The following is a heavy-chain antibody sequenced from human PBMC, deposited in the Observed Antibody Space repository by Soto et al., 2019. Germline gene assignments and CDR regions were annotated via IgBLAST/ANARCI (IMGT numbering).Heavy chain of an antibody. V-gene: IGHV3-33*01. CDR2: IWYDGSNK. CDR3: ARDPGYGHFSYYFDY. CDR1: GFTFSSYG. J-gene: IGHJ4*02. Sequence: QVQLVESGGGVVQPGRSLRLSCAASGFTFSSYGMHWVRQAPGKGLEWVAVIWYDGSNKYYADSVKGRFTISRDNSKNTLYLQMNSLRAEDTAVYYCARDPGYGHFSYYFDYWGQGTLVTVSS. D-gene: IGHD5-12*01.